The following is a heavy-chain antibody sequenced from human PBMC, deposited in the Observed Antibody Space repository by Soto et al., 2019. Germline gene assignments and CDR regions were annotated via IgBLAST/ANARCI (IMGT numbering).Heavy chain of an antibody. Sequence: SETLSLTCTVSGASISSSNYYWGWIRQPPGRGLEWIGSISYSGSTYYNPSLKSRVTISVDTSQNQFSLKLSSVTAADTAVYYCARHKPNSSGWYYYGMDVWGQGTTVTVSS. CDR3: ARHKPNSSGWYYYGMDV. D-gene: IGHD6-19*01. J-gene: IGHJ6*02. CDR2: ISYSGST. V-gene: IGHV4-39*01. CDR1: GASISSSNYY.